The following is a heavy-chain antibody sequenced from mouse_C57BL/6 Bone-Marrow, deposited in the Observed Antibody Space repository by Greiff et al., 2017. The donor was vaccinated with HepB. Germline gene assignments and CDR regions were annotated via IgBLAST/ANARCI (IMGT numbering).Heavy chain of an antibody. Sequence: QVQLQQSGAELVRPGTSVKVSCKASGYAFTNYLIEWVKQRPGQGLEWIGVINPGSGGTNYNEKFKGKATLTADKSSSTAYTQLSSLTSEDSAVYFCAYYDYDDGFDYWGQGTTLTVSS. D-gene: IGHD2-4*01. J-gene: IGHJ2*01. CDR1: GYAFTNYL. CDR2: INPGSGGT. V-gene: IGHV1-54*01. CDR3: AYYDYDDGFDY.